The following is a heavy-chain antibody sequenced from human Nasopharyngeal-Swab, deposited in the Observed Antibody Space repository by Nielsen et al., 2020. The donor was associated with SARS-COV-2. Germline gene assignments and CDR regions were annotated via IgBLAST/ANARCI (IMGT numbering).Heavy chain of an antibody. CDR1: GGSITGYY. J-gene: IGHJ6*02. CDR2: IYYTGSI. CDR3: ARDRPNYGMDV. Sequence: SETLSLTFTVSGGSITGYYWSWIRQPPGKGLEWIGNIYYTGSIKYNPSLKSRVTISIDASKYQLSLKLTSVTAADTAVYYCARDRPNYGMDVWGRGTTVTVS. V-gene: IGHV4-59*01.